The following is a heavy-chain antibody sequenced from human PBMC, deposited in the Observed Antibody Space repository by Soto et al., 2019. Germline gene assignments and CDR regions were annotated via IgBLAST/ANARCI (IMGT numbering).Heavy chain of an antibody. CDR2: ISGSGVST. D-gene: IGHD6-19*01. CDR3: ASPKEHIPVAGTDY. CDR1: GFTLSSYA. J-gene: IGHJ4*02. Sequence: GGPLRLSRAASGFTLSSYALSWVRQAPGKGLDGVSAISGSGVSTYYADSVKGRFTISRDNSKNSLYLQMNSLRAEDTAVYFCASPKEHIPVAGTDYWGQGILVTVSS. V-gene: IGHV3-23*01.